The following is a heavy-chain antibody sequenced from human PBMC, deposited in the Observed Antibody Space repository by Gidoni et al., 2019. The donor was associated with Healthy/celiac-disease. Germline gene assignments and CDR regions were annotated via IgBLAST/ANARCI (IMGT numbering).Heavy chain of an antibody. CDR1: GGSTSSSSYY. V-gene: IGHV4-39*07. CDR2: IYYSGST. D-gene: IGHD1-26*01. J-gene: IGHJ6*02. CDR3: AREGELLRRAYYYYGMDV. Sequence: QLQLQESGPGLVKPSETLSFTCTVSGGSTSSSSYYWGWIRQPPGKGLEWIGSIYYSGSTYYNPSLKSRVTISVDTSKNQFSLKLSSVTAADTAVYYCAREGELLRRAYYYYGMDVWGQGTTVTVSS.